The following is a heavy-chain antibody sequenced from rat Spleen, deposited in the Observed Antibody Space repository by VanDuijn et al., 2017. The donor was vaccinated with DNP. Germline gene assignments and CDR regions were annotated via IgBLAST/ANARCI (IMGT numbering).Heavy chain of an antibody. CDR1: GFTFSSYW. CDR3: AKDQRDSYAHFYFDY. V-gene: IGHV5-58*01. D-gene: IGHD1-12*01. Sequence: EVQLVESGGGLVQPGRSLKLSCVASGFTFSSYWMYWIRQAPGKGLEWVASINTDGGSTYYPDSVKGRFTISRDNAENTVYLQMNSLRSEDTATYYCAKDQRDSYAHFYFDYWGQGVMVTVSS. CDR2: INTDGGST. J-gene: IGHJ2*01.